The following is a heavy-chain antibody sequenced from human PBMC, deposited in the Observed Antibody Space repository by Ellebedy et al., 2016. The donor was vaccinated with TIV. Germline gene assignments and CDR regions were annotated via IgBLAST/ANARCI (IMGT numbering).Heavy chain of an antibody. CDR1: RGTFSSYA. CDR2: IIPIFGTA. V-gene: IGHV1-69*13. Sequence: SVKVSXKASRGTFSSYAISWVRQAPGQGLEWMGGIIPIFGTANYAQKFQGRVTITADESTSTAYMELSSLRSEDTAVYYCTKQRAYDILTGYWLSYYYYGMDVWGQGTTVTVSS. CDR3: TKQRAYDILTGYWLSYYYYGMDV. D-gene: IGHD3-9*01. J-gene: IGHJ6*02.